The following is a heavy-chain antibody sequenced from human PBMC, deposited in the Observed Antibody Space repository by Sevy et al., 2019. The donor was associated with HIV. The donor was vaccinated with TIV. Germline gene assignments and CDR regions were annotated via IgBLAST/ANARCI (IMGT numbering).Heavy chain of an antibody. V-gene: IGHV3-21*06. CDR2: ICTSSGYI. J-gene: IGHJ6*02. CDR3: ARYKTILERRYGMDV. D-gene: IGHD3-3*01. Sequence: GGSLRLSCAASGFTFSNYNINWVRQSPGKGLEWVSFICTSSGYIYYADSVKGRFTISRDNAKNLLYLQMNSLRAEDTAVYYCARYKTILERRYGMDVWGQGTTVTVSS. CDR1: GFTFSNYN.